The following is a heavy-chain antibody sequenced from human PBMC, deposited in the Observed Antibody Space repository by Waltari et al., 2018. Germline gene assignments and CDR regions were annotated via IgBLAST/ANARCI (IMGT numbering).Heavy chain of an antibody. CDR3: ARRSGRCSGGSCPVGAFDI. CDR1: GYTFTSYA. Sequence: QVQLVQSGAEVKKPGASVKVSCKASGYTFTSYAMNWVRQAPGQRLEWMGWINAGNGNTKYSQKFQGRVTITRDTSASTAYMELSSLRSEDTAVYYCARRSGRCSGGSCPVGAFDIWGQGTMVTVSS. V-gene: IGHV1-3*01. J-gene: IGHJ3*02. CDR2: INAGNGNT. D-gene: IGHD2-15*01.